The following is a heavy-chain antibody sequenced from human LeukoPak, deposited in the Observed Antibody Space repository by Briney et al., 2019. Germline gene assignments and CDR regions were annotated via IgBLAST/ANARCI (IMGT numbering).Heavy chain of an antibody. V-gene: IGHV4-61*01. CDR3: VRDYWGSLDY. CDR2: NGNN. Sequence: SETLSLACTVSGVSVSTTYNWGWVRRPPGKGLEWIGYNGNNNYNPSLKSRATISLDTSKNQFSLKLHSVTDADTAVYYCVRDYWGSLDYWGQGTLVTVSS. CDR1: GVSVSTTYN. J-gene: IGHJ4*02. D-gene: IGHD7-27*01.